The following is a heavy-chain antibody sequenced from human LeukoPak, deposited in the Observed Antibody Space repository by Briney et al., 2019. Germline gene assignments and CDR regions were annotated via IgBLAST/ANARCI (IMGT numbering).Heavy chain of an antibody. CDR2: IWYDGSNK. D-gene: IGHD2-2*01. V-gene: IGHV3-33*01. CDR1: GFTFSSYG. CDR3: ARDRQYQLLSLLGYYYGMDV. Sequence: RTGGSLRLSCAASGFTFSSYGMHWVRQAPGKGLEWVAVIWYDGSNKYYADSVKGRFTISRDNSKNTLYLQMNSLRAEDTAVYYCARDRQYQLLSLLGYYYGMDVWGQGTTVTVSS. J-gene: IGHJ6*02.